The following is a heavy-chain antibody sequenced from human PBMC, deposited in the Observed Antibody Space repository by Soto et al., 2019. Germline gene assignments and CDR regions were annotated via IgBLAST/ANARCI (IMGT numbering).Heavy chain of an antibody. J-gene: IGHJ6*02. CDR3: ATNFFLFVAPRTPRYGMDF. D-gene: IGHD2-21*01. CDR2: ISGYTGNT. Sequence: ASVKVSCKASGYTFTSYGISWVRQAPGQGLEWMAWISGYTGNTDYAQKLQGRITVTTDTSTSTAFMELRSLRSDDTAVYYCATNFFLFVAPRTPRYGMDFWGQGTTVTVSS. V-gene: IGHV1-18*01. CDR1: GYTFTSYG.